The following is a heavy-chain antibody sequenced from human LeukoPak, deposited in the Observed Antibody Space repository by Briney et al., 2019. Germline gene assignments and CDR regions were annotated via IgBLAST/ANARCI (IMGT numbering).Heavy chain of an antibody. CDR1: GLAFSSYS. J-gene: IGHJ4*02. CDR3: ARDFTPEWFDIH. CDR2: ISYDGSDE. V-gene: IGHV3-30*04. D-gene: IGHD3-3*01. Sequence: GGSLRLSCVASGLAFSSYSMHWVRQAPGKGLEWVGVISYDGSDEYYTDSVKGRFTISRDNSKNTVYLQMDSLRADDTAVYYCARDFTPEWFDIHWGQGTLVTVS.